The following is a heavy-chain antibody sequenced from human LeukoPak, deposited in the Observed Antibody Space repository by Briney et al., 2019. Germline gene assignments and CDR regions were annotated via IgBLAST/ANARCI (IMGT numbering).Heavy chain of an antibody. CDR1: GFTFSSYA. D-gene: IGHD2-15*01. Sequence: GGSLRLSCAASGFTFSSYAMSWVRQAPGKGLEWVAVISYDGSNKYYADSVKGRFTISRDNSKNTLYLQMNSLRAEDTAVYYCASLYCSGGSCPLRPDYWGQGTLVTVSS. J-gene: IGHJ4*02. CDR2: ISYDGSNK. V-gene: IGHV3-30-3*01. CDR3: ASLYCSGGSCPLRPDY.